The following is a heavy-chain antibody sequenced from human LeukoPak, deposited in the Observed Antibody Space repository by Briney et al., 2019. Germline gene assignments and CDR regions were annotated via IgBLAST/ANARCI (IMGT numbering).Heavy chain of an antibody. V-gene: IGHV3-23*01. CDR3: AKATGGTNTPFDY. J-gene: IGHJ4*02. D-gene: IGHD1-26*01. CDR2: ISNTDGGT. CDR1: GFTFSSYW. Sequence: GGSLRLSCAASGFTFSSYWMHWVRQAPGEGLEWVSRISNTDGGTRYAGSVKGRFTISRDNSKNTLYLQMNSLRAEDTAIYYCAKATGGTNTPFDYWGQGTLVIVSS.